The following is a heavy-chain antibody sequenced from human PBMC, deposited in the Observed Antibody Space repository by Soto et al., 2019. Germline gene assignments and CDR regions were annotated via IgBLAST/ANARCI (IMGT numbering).Heavy chain of an antibody. D-gene: IGHD6-25*01. CDR3: AREVGIAATQGYYYYGMDV. CDR1: GDSISSINNY. V-gene: IGHV4-30-4*01. CDR2: ISYSATT. J-gene: IGHJ6*02. Sequence: SETLSLTCTVSGDSISSINNYWSWIRQPPGEGLEWIGFISYSATTSYSPSLKSRVTISVDTSKNQFSLKLSSVTAADTAVYYCAREVGIAATQGYYYYGMDVWGQGTAVTVS.